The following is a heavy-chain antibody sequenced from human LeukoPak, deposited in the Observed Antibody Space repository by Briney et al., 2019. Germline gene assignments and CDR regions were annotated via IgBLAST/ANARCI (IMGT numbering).Heavy chain of an antibody. V-gene: IGHV1-2*02. D-gene: IGHD3-10*01. J-gene: IGHJ5*02. CDR1: GYTFTGYY. CDR2: INPNSGGT. CDR3: ARDDGSGIDWFDP. Sequence: ASVKVSCKASGYTFTGYYMHWVRQAPGQGLEWMGWINPNSGGTNYAQKFQGRVTMTRGTSISTAYMELSRLRSDDTAVYYCARDDGSGIDWFDPWGQGTLVTVSS.